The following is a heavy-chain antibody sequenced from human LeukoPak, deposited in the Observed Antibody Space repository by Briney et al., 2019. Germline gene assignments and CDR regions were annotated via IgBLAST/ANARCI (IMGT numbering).Heavy chain of an antibody. CDR1: GGSFSGYY. J-gene: IGHJ4*02. Sequence: SETLSLTCAVYGGSFSGYYWSWIRQPPGKGLEWIGEINHSGSTNYNPSLKSRVTISVDTSKNQFSLKLSSVTAADTAVYYCARDIGSGSYPWYFDYWGQGTLVTVSS. CDR3: ARDIGSGSYPWYFDY. V-gene: IGHV4-34*01. CDR2: INHSGST. D-gene: IGHD1-26*01.